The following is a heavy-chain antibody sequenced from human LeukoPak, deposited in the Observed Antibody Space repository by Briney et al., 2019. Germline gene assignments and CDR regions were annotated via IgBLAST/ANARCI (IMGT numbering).Heavy chain of an antibody. CDR1: GFTFSNYG. D-gene: IGHD3-22*01. V-gene: IGHV3-21*01. Sequence: GGSLRLSCAASGFTFSNYGMNWVRQTPDKGLDWVASISSTSSYIYYTDSVRGRFTISRDNTKNSLYLQMNSLRAEDTAVYYCAHSKTCYYDSSGYFCLYGMDGWGQGTTVTVSS. CDR2: ISSTSSYI. CDR3: AHSKTCYYDSSGYFCLYGMDG. J-gene: IGHJ6*02.